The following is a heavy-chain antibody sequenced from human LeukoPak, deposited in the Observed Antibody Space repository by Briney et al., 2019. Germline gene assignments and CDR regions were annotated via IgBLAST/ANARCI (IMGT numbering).Heavy chain of an antibody. Sequence: GGSLRLSCAASGFSFSSYGMFWVRQAPGKGLEWVAFIRYDGGNKYYADSVKGRFTISRDNSKNMLYLQMNSLRAEDTAVYYCARERGPARHYFDYWGQGTLVTVSS. CDR3: ARERGPARHYFDY. J-gene: IGHJ4*02. CDR1: GFSFSSYG. CDR2: IRYDGGNK. D-gene: IGHD3-10*01. V-gene: IGHV3-30*02.